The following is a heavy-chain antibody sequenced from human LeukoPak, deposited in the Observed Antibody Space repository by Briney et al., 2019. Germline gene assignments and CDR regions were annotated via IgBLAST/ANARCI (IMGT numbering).Heavy chain of an antibody. Sequence: GGSLRLSCAASGFTFSSYAMMWVRQAPGKGLEWVSTVSGSAGGTYYADSVKGRFTISRDNSKNTLYLLMNSLRAEDTAVYYCAKGAAAGLVDWFDPWDQGTLVAVSS. V-gene: IGHV3-23*01. J-gene: IGHJ5*02. CDR3: AKGAAAGLVDWFDP. CDR2: VSGSAGGT. D-gene: IGHD6-13*01. CDR1: GFTFSSYA.